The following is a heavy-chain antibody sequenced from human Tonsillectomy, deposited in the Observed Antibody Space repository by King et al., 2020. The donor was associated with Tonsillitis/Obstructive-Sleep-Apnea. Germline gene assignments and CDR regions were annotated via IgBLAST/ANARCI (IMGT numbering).Heavy chain of an antibody. CDR1: GFTFSNYA. J-gene: IGHJ6*03. Sequence: VQLVESGGGVVQPGRSLRLSCAASGFTFSNYAMHWVRQAPGKGLEWVAVLSYDGSNKYYADSVKGRFTISRDNSKNTLYLQMNSLRAEDTAVYYCARDSQEGYYYYMDVWGKGTTVTVSS. CDR3: ARDSQEGYYYYMDV. V-gene: IGHV3-30*04. CDR2: LSYDGSNK.